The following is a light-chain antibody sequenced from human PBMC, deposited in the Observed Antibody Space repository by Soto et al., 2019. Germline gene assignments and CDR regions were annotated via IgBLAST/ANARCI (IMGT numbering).Light chain of an antibody. CDR3: QQYDNWSPWT. J-gene: IGKJ1*01. CDR2: GAA. CDR1: QSVSTN. V-gene: IGKV3-15*01. Sequence: ETVMTQSPAPLSVSPGERATLSCRASQSVSTNLAGYQHKPGQAPRLLISGAATRAAGLPARFSGSGSGTEFTLTISSLQSEDFAVYYCQQYDNWSPWTFGRGTKVDIK.